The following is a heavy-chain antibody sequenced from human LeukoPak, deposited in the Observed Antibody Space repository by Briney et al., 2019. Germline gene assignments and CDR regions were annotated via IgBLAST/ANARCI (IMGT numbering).Heavy chain of an antibody. D-gene: IGHD5-12*01. CDR3: ARETGYGGYETQPYYFDY. J-gene: IGHJ4*02. CDR1: GGSLSGYY. CDR2: INHSGST. V-gene: IGHV4-34*01. Sequence: PSETLSLTCAVYGGSLSGYYWSWIRQPPGKGLEWIGEINHSGSTNYNPSLKSRVTISVDTSKNQFSLKLSSVTAADTAVYYCARETGYGGYETQPYYFDYWGQGTLVTVSS.